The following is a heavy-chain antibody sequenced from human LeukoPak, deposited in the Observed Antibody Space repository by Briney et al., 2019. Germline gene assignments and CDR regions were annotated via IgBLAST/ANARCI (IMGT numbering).Heavy chain of an antibody. Sequence: PGGSLRLSCAASGFTFSSYAMTWVRQPPGKGLEWVSAISDIGGSTYYADSVKGRFTISRDNSKNTLYLQMNSLRAEDTAVYYCASSPPTVTTVSYFDYWGQGTLVTVSS. CDR2: ISDIGGST. CDR1: GFTFSSYA. D-gene: IGHD4-17*01. J-gene: IGHJ4*02. V-gene: IGHV3-23*01. CDR3: ASSPPTVTTVSYFDY.